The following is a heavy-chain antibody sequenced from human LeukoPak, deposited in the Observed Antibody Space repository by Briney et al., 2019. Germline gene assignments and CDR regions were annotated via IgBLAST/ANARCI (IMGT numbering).Heavy chain of an antibody. Sequence: GGSLRLSCAASGFTFITYSMDWVRQAPGKGLEWVSSISGSSNYIYYADSVKGRFTISRDSAKNSLCLLINSLRAEDTSVYYCAREGFGEYYFDYWGQGTLVTVSS. CDR3: AREGFGEYYFDY. CDR1: GFTFITYS. J-gene: IGHJ4*02. D-gene: IGHD3-10*01. V-gene: IGHV3-21*01. CDR2: ISGSSNYI.